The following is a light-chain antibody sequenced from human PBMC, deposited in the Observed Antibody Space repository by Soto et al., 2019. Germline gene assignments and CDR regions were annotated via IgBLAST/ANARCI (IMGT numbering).Light chain of an antibody. CDR2: GAS. J-gene: IGKJ2*01. V-gene: IGKV3-15*01. CDR3: QQYNNWPPYT. CDR1: LSVNRN. Sequence: EIVMTQSPATLSVSPGERATLSCRASLSVNRNLAWYQQKPGQAPRLLIYGASTRATGIPARFSGSGSGTEFTLTISSLQSEDFAVYYCQQYNNWPPYTFGQGTKVEIK.